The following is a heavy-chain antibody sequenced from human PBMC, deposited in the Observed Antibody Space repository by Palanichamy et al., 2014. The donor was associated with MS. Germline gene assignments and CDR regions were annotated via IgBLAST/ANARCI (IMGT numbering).Heavy chain of an antibody. CDR1: GASISGSYY. V-gene: IGHV4-59*01. D-gene: IGHD3-10*01. CDR3: ARDYSGSGSYTYRFDP. J-gene: IGHJ5*02. CDR2: IYSTGST. Sequence: QVQLQESGPGLVKPSETLSLTCTVSGASISGSYYWSWIRQSPGKELEWVGYIYSTGSTNYSPSLMSRVTISADTSKNQFSLRLTSVTAADTAVYYCARDYSGSGSYTYRFDPWGQGTLVTVSS.